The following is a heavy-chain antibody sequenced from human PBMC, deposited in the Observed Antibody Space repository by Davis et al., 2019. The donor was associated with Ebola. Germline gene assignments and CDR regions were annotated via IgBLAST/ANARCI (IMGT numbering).Heavy chain of an antibody. Sequence: GESLKISCKGSGYSFTSYWIAWVRQMPGKGLEWMGIIYPGDSDTRYSPSFEGQVTISVDRSITTAYLQWRSLRASDTATYYCARQESLYGSRDYWGQGTLVTVSS. V-gene: IGHV5-51*01. D-gene: IGHD2-15*01. J-gene: IGHJ4*02. CDR2: IYPGDSDT. CDR1: GYSFTSYW. CDR3: ARQESLYGSRDY.